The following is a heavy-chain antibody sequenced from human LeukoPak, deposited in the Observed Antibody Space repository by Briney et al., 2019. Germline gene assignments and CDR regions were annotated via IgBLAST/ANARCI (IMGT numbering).Heavy chain of an antibody. Sequence: PWGSLRLSCAASGFTVSANYITWVRQAPGKGVEWASVIYSGGSTYYADSVKGRFTISRDNSKNTLYLQMNRLRAEDTAVYYCARVTTTVSYYYYYYYMDVWGKGTTVTVSS. CDR1: GFTVSANY. D-gene: IGHD4-17*01. V-gene: IGHV3-53*01. CDR3: ARVTTTVSYYYYYYYMDV. J-gene: IGHJ6*03. CDR2: IYSGGST.